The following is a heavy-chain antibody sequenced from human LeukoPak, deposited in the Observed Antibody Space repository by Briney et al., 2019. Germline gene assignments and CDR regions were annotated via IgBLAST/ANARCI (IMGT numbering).Heavy chain of an antibody. D-gene: IGHD2-2*01. J-gene: IGHJ5*02. CDR2: INHSGST. CDR3: ARYSCSSTSCYVRGINWFDP. V-gene: IGHV4-34*01. Sequence: PSETLSLTCAVYGGSFSGYYRSWIRQPPGKGLEWIGEINHSGSTNYNPSLKSRVTISVDTSKNQFSLKLSSVTAADTAVYYCARYSCSSTSCYVRGINWFDPWGQGTLVTVSS. CDR1: GGSFSGYY.